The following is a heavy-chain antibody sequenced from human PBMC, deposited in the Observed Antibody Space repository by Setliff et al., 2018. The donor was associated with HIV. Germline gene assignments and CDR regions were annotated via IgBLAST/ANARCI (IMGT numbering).Heavy chain of an antibody. V-gene: IGHV4-61*08. CDR2: ITYSGST. CDR1: GGSISRVGYY. CDR3: ASGGYFGSGSYYGGWFDP. J-gene: IGHJ5*02. D-gene: IGHD3-10*01. Sequence: PSETLSLTCSVSGGSISRVGYYWSWIRQHPGKGLEWIGYITYSGSTNYNPSLKSRVTISLDTSKNQFSLKLSSVTAADTAVYYCASGGYFGSGSYYGGWFDPWGQGTLVTV.